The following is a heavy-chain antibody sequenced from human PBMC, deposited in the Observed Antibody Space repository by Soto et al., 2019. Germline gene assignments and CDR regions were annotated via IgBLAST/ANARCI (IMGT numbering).Heavy chain of an antibody. CDR3: ARDQLAVAGLDP. CDR2: IYYSGST. J-gene: IGHJ5*02. V-gene: IGHV4-59*01. Sequence: SETLSLTCTVSGGSISSYYWSWIRQPPGKGLEWIGCIYYSGSTNYNPSLKSRVTISVDTSKNQFSLKLSSVTAADTAVYYCARDQLAVAGLDPWGQGTLVTVSS. D-gene: IGHD6-19*01. CDR1: GGSISSYY.